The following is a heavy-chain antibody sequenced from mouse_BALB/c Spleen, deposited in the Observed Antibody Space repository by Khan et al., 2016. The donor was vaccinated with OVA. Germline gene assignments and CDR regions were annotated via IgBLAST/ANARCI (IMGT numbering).Heavy chain of an antibody. V-gene: IGHV3-2*02. CDR3: ARTARIKY. J-gene: IGHJ2*01. D-gene: IGHD1-2*01. CDR2: ISYSGST. CDR1: GYSITSGYG. Sequence: VQLKQSGPGLVKPSQSLSLTCTVTGYSITSGYGWNWIRQFPGNKLEWMGYISYSGSTNYNPSLTSRISITRDTSKNQFLLQLNSVTTEDTATYYCARTARIKYWSQGTTLTVSS.